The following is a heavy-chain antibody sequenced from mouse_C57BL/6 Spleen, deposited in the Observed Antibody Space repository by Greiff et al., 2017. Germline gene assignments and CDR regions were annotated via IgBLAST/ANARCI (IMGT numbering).Heavy chain of an antibody. J-gene: IGHJ1*03. CDR3: AKNEGYSNWYFDV. V-gene: IGHV2-5*01. CDR1: GFSLTSYG. D-gene: IGHD2-5*01. CDR2: IWRGGST. Sequence: QVQLQESGPGLVQPSQSLSITCTVSGFSLTSYGVHWVRQSPGKGLEWLGVIWRGGSTDYNAAFMSRMGITKDNSKSQVFFKMNSLQADDTAIYYCAKNEGYSNWYFDVWGTGTTVTVSS.